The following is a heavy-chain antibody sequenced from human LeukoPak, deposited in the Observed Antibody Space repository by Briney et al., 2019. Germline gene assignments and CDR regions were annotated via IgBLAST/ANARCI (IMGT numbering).Heavy chain of an antibody. V-gene: IGHV1-2*02. D-gene: IGHD3-22*01. J-gene: IGHJ4*02. CDR1: GYTFTGYY. Sequence: GASVKVSCKASGYTFTGYYMHWVRQAHGQGLGWMGWINLNSGGTNYAQTVQGRGTMTRATANRTAYLELSKLRSDDAAVCYLARVDSSGYYYFDYWGQGTLVSVSS. CDR2: INLNSGGT. CDR3: ARVDSSGYYYFDY.